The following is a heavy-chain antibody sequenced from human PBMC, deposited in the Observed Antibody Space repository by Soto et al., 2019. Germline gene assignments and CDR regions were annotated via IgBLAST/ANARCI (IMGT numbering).Heavy chain of an antibody. CDR2: ITTAGDT. CDR3: ARELHGGSYGMDV. J-gene: IGHJ6*02. CDR1: GFTFSNYD. Sequence: EVQLVESGGGLVQPGGSLRLSCAASGFTFSNYDMHWLSQVTGKGLEWVSGITTAGDTYYPGSVKGRFTISREKAKNSLYLQMNSLSAGDTAVYYCARELHGGSYGMDVWGQGTTVTVSS. V-gene: IGHV3-13*01.